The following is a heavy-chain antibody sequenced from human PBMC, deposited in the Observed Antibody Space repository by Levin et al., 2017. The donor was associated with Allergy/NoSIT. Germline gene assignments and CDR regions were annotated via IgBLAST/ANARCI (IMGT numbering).Heavy chain of an antibody. V-gene: IGHV4-59*01. CDR2: FYYGGSS. Sequence: SQTLSLTCPVSGASIPSSYWGWLRQPPGKGLEWIGYFYYGGSSKYNPSLKSRITMSIDTSKNQFSLKVSSVTAADTAVYYCARDNDFWSGYHYYGMDVWGQGTTVTVSS. D-gene: IGHD3-3*01. J-gene: IGHJ6*02. CDR3: ARDNDFWSGYHYYGMDV. CDR1: GASIPSSY.